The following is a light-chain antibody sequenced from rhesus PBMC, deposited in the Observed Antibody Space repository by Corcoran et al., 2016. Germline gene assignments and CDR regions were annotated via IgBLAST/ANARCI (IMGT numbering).Light chain of an antibody. V-gene: IGKV1-74*01. CDR3: QHGYGTPFT. CDR1: ENVNNY. Sequence: DIQMTQSPSSLSASVGDRVTITCRASENVNNYLNWYQQKPGKAPKLLIYKAATLQSGVPSRFSGNGAWTDYTFPISNLQPEDVATYYCQHGYGTPFTFGPGTKLDIK. J-gene: IGKJ3*01. CDR2: KAA.